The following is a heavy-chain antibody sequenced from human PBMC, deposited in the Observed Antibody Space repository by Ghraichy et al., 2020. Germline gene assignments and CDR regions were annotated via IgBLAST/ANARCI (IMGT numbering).Heavy chain of an antibody. J-gene: IGHJ4*02. CDR2: ISSSGSTI. CDR3: ARGRGQWFGEFMFDY. D-gene: IGHD3-10*01. V-gene: IGHV3-48*03. Sequence: GGSLRLSCAASGFTFSSYEMNWVRQAPGKGLEWVSYISSSGSTIYYADSVKGRFTISRDNAKNSLYLQMNSLRAEDTAVYYCARGRGQWFGEFMFDYWGQGTLVTVSS. CDR1: GFTFSSYE.